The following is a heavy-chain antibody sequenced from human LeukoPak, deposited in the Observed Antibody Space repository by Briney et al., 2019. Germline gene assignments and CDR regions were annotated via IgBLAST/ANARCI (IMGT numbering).Heavy chain of an antibody. CDR2: IYDSGST. Sequence: PSETLSLTCTVSGGSIRSSYYYWGWIRQPPGKGLEWIGSIYDSGSTYYNPSLKSRVTISVDTSKNQFSLKLNSVTAADTSVYYCAKSIATTGMGFDPWGQGTLVTVSS. J-gene: IGHJ5*02. CDR3: AKSIATTGMGFDP. D-gene: IGHD1-1*01. CDR1: GGSIRSSYYY. V-gene: IGHV4-39*01.